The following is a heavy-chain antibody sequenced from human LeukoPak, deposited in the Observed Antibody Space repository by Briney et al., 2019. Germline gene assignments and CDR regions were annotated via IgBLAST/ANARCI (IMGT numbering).Heavy chain of an antibody. CDR2: IYYSGST. CDR1: GGSISSSSYY. V-gene: IGHV4-39*07. J-gene: IGHJ4*02. Sequence: SETLSLTCTVSGGSISSSSYYWGWIRQPPGKGLEWIGSIYYSGSTYYNPSLKSRVTISLDRSKNQFSLKLSSVTAADTAVYYCTRDGPRSSGYPDNWGQGTLVTVSS. D-gene: IGHD3-22*01. CDR3: TRDGPRSSGYPDN.